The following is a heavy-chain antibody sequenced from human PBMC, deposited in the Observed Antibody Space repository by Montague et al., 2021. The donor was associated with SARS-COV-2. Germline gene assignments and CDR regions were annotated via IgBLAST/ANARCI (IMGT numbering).Heavy chain of an antibody. Sequence: SETLSLTCAVTSGSLSNYYWSWIRQPPGKGLEWIGEIRLTGGSNYNPSPKGRVTISLDTSNNQVSLSLNSVTAADTAVYYCARAGSQRFFEFWGRGTLVTVSS. CDR2: IRLTGGS. CDR3: ARAGSQRFFEF. J-gene: IGHJ1*01. D-gene: IGHD1-1*01. CDR1: SGSLSNYY. V-gene: IGHV4-34*01.